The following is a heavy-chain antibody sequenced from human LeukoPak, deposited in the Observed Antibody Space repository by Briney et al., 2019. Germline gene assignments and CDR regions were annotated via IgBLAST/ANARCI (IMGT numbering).Heavy chain of an antibody. CDR3: ARWISGKAFDI. V-gene: IGHV4-4*02. J-gene: IGHJ3*02. Sequence: PSETLSLTCAVSGGSLSSNNWWSWVRQPPGKGLEWIWEIFHSGSTNYNPSLKSRVTISVDTSKNQFSLKLSSVTAADTAVYYCARWISGKAFDIWGQGTMVTVSS. D-gene: IGHD6-25*01. CDR2: IFHSGST. CDR1: GGSLSSNNW.